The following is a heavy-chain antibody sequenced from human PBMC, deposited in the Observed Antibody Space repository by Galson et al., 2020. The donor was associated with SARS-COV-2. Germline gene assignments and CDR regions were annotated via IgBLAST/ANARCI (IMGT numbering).Heavy chain of an antibody. Sequence: SETLSLTCTVSGGSISSGSYYWSWIRQPAGKGLEWIGRIYTSGSTNYNPSLKRRVTISVDTSKNQFSLKLSSVTATDTAVYYCARAGFGYSGVDYWGQGTLVTVSS. D-gene: IGHD5-12*01. CDR1: GGSISSGSYY. CDR3: ARAGFGYSGVDY. V-gene: IGHV4-61*02. J-gene: IGHJ4*02. CDR2: IYTSGST.